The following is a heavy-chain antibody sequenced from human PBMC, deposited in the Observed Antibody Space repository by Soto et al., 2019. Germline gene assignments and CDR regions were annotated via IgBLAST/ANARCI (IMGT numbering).Heavy chain of an antibody. D-gene: IGHD4-17*01. V-gene: IGHV3-30-3*01. CDR1: GFTFSSYA. Sequence: QVQLVESGGGVVQPGRSLRLSCAASGFTFSSYAMHWVRQAPGKGLEWVAVISYDGSNKYYADSVKGRFTISRDNSKNTLYLLMTSLRADVTAVYYCARDLWDGDQDNWFDLWGQGTLVTVTS. CDR2: ISYDGSNK. J-gene: IGHJ5*02. CDR3: ARDLWDGDQDNWFDL.